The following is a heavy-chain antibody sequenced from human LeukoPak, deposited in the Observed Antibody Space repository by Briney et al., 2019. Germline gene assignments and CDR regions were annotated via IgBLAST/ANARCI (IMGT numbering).Heavy chain of an antibody. J-gene: IGHJ4*02. V-gene: IGHV3-21*04. CDR1: GFTFSTYS. CDR2: ISTSSSYI. D-gene: IGHD6-13*01. Sequence: GGSLRLSCAASGFTFSTYSMNWVRQAPGKGLEWVSSISTSSSYIDYADSVKGRFTISRDNAKNSLFLQMNSLRAEDTAVYYCAKEYFYSSSWYYFDYWGQGTLVTVSS. CDR3: AKEYFYSSSWYYFDY.